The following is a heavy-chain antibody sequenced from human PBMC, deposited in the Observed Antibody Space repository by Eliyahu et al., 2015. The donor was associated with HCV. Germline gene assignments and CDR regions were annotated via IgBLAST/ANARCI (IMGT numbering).Heavy chain of an antibody. J-gene: IGHJ4*02. CDR3: ARDLLQNCGGDCYSL. V-gene: IGHV3-33*01. CDR1: GFTFSSYG. CDR2: XWYDGSNK. D-gene: IGHD2-21*02. Sequence: QVQLVESGGGVVQPGRSXRLSCAASGFTFSSYGXXWVXQAPGXGLEWVAVXWYDGSNKYYADSVKGRFTISRDNSKNTLYLQMNSLRAEDTAVYYCARDLLQNCGGDCYSLWGQGTLVTVSS.